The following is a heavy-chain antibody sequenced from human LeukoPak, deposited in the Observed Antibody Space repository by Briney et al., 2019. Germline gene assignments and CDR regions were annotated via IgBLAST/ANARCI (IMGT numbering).Heavy chain of an antibody. V-gene: IGHV1-69*10. D-gene: IGHD6-19*01. J-gene: IGHJ4*02. Sequence: SVKVSCKASGGTFSSYAISWVRQAPGQGLEWMGGIIPILGTANYAEKFQGRVTITADKSTSTEYMELSSLRSEDTAVYYCARVPQYSSGWLSFDYWGQGTLVTVSS. CDR2: IIPILGTA. CDR3: ARVPQYSSGWLSFDY. CDR1: GGTFSSYA.